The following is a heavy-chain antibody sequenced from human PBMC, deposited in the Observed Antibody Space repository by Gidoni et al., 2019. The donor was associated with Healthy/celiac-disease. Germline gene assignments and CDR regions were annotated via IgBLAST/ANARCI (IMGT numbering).Heavy chain of an antibody. D-gene: IGHD4-17*01. CDR2: ISGSGGST. CDR3: AKSGNADYGDYLLF. J-gene: IGHJ4*02. Sequence: EVQLLESGGGLVQTGGSLRLSCAAPGFTFSSYAMSWVRQAPGKGLEWVSAISGSGGSTYYADSVKGRFTISRDNSKNTLYLQMNSLRAEDTAVYYCAKSGNADYGDYLLFCGQGTLVTVSS. V-gene: IGHV3-23*01. CDR1: GFTFSSYA.